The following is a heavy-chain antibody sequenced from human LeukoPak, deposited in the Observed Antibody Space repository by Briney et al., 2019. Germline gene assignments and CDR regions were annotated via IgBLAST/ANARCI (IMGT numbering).Heavy chain of an antibody. D-gene: IGHD2-2*02. V-gene: IGHV4-39*07. J-gene: IGHJ3*02. CDR2: IYYSGST. CDR1: GGSISSSSYY. Sequence: SETLSLTCTVSGGSISSSSYYWGWIRQPPGKGLEWIGSIYYSGSTYYNPSLKSRVTISVDTSKNQFSLKLSSVTAADTAVYYCASSLYCSSTSCYTVFGPFHAFDIWGQGTMVTVSS. CDR3: ASSLYCSSTSCYTVFGPFHAFDI.